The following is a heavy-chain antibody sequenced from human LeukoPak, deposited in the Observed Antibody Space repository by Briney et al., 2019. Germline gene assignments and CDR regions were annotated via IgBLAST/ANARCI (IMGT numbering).Heavy chain of an antibody. CDR3: ARDSRYSYGSGGMDV. V-gene: IGHV4-59*01. J-gene: IGHJ6*02. CDR1: GDSISSFY. Sequence: EPSETLSLTCAVSGDSISSFYWTWIRQTPRKGLEWIGSVYYTGSTNYNPSLKSRVTISIDTSRSQFSLKLTSVTVADTAVYYCARDSRYSYGSGGMDVWGQGTTVTVSS. D-gene: IGHD3-10*01. CDR2: VYYTGST.